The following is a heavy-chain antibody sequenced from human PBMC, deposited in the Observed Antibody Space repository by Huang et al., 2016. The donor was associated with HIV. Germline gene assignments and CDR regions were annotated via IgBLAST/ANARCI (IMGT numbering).Heavy chain of an antibody. J-gene: IGHJ3*02. V-gene: IGHV3-74*01. D-gene: IGHD2-15*01. CDR3: ARAGGFEI. CDR1: VFNFSNYW. Sequence: EEHLVESGGGLVQPGGSLRLACEASVFNFSNYWMQWVRQAPGKGLRWVSRIKIDRRTTDYADSVKGRFTISRDNAKNTLYLQMSSLTAEDTAIYYCARAGGFEIWGQGTVVTVSS. CDR2: IKIDRRTT.